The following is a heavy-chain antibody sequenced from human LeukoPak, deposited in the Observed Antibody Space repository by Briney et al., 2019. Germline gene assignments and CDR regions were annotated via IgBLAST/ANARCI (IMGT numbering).Heavy chain of an antibody. D-gene: IGHD5-18*01. Sequence: SVKVSCKASGGTFSSYAISWVRQAPGQGLEWMGGIIPIFGTTNYAQKFQGRVTITADESTSTAYMELSSLRSDDTAVYYCARDHSGFSYGYSYWGQGTLVTVSS. J-gene: IGHJ4*02. V-gene: IGHV1-69*13. CDR2: IIPIFGTT. CDR1: GGTFSSYA. CDR3: ARDHSGFSYGYSY.